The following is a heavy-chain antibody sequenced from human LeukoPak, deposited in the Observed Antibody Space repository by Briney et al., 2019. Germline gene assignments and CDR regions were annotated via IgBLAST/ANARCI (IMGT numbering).Heavy chain of an antibody. CDR1: GFTVSSNY. CDR3: ARDKGYYGMDV. J-gene: IGHJ6*02. CDR2: IYSGGST. Sequence: GGSLRLSCAASGFTVSSNYMSWVRQAPGKGLEWVSVIYSGGSTYYADTVKGRFTISRDNSKNTLYLQMNSLRAEDTAVYYCARDKGYYGMDVWGQGTTVTVSS. V-gene: IGHV3-66*02.